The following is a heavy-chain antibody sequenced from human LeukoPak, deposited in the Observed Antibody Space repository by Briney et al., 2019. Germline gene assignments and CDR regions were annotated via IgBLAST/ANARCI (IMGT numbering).Heavy chain of an antibody. J-gene: IGHJ3*02. Sequence: GGSLRLSCAASGFTFSSYGMHWVRQAPGKGLEWVAVIWYDGSNKYYADSVKGRFTISRDNSKNTLYLQMNSLRAEDTAVYYCARARQPRGAFDIWGQGTMVTVSS. V-gene: IGHV3-33*08. CDR1: GFTFSSYG. D-gene: IGHD6-6*01. CDR3: ARARQPRGAFDI. CDR2: IWYDGSNK.